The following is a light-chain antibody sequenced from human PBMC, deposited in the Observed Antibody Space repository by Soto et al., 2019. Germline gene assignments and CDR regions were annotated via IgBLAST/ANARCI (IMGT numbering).Light chain of an antibody. Sequence: QSVLTQPASVSGSPGQSITISCTGTSGDIGSYNRVSWYQQHPGKAPKLIIYEVTDRPSGVSNRFSGSKSGNTASLTISGLQAEDEAEYYCSSYTNIHPRACVLGTGIKVTVL. CDR3: SSYTNIHPRACV. CDR2: EVT. J-gene: IGLJ1*01. V-gene: IGLV2-14*01. CDR1: SGDIGSYNR.